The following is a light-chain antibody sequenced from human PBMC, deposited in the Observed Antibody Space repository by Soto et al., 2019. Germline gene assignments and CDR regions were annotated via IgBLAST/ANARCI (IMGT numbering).Light chain of an antibody. CDR1: SSNIGSNV. CDR2: GHN. Sequence: QSVLTQPPSVSGTPGQRVTISCAGSSSNIGSNVVNCYQHLPGRPPKLLIYGHNQRPSGVPDRFSGSKSGTSASLAISGLQSEDEAEYYCAAWDDNLSGFYVFGTGTKVTVL. J-gene: IGLJ1*01. CDR3: AAWDDNLSGFYV. V-gene: IGLV1-44*01.